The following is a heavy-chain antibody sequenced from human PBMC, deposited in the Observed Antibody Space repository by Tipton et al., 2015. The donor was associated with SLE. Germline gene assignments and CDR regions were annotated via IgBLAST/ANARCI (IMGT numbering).Heavy chain of an antibody. CDR2: IKSKTYGGAT. J-gene: IGHJ4*02. Sequence: SLRLSCAASGFTFNNAWMTWVRQAPGKGLEWVGHIKSKTYGGATHYAAPVRGRFTISRDDSKNTLYLQINNLKTEDTALYYCTASYGDYVPMGHWGQGTLITVSS. D-gene: IGHD4-17*01. CDR1: GFTFNNAW. CDR3: TASYGDYVPMGH. V-gene: IGHV3-15*01.